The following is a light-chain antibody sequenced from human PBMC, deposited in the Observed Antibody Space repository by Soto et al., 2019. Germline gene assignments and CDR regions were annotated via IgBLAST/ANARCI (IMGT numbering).Light chain of an antibody. CDR3: CSYAGSSTYV. V-gene: IGLV2-23*01. J-gene: IGLJ1*01. CDR1: SNDVGSYNL. Sequence: QSALTQPASVSGSPGQSITISCTGTSNDVGSYNLVSWFQQHPDKAPKLMIYEGSKRPSGVSNRFSGSKSGNTASLTISGLQAEDEADYYCCSYAGSSTYVFGTGTKLTVL. CDR2: EGS.